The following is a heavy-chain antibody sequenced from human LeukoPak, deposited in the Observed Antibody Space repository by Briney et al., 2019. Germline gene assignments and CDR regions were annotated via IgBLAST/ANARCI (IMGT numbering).Heavy chain of an antibody. CDR3: AREILGGFNPGAY. Sequence: PSETLSLTCTVSLDSTTSNFWSWVRQPPGKGLEWIGEIHRSGSPNYNPSLQSRVTITIDRSRNQIALELSSVTAADTAVYYCAREILGGFNPGAYWGQGTLVTVSS. V-gene: IGHV4-4*02. D-gene: IGHD1-14*01. J-gene: IGHJ4*02. CDR2: IHRSGSP. CDR1: LDSTTSNF.